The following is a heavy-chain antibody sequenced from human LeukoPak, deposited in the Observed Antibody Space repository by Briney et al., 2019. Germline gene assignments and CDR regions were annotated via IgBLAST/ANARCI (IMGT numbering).Heavy chain of an antibody. CDR1: GFIASNKY. J-gene: IGHJ6*03. V-gene: IGHV3-53*01. Sequence: GGSLRLSCAASGFIASNKYMSWVRQAPGKGLEWVSTIRSDGTTDYADSVKGRFTISRDNSKNTLYLQMNSLRAEDTAVYYCAKGTHSSPYYYYYMDVWGKGTTVTVSS. CDR2: IRSDGTT. CDR3: AKGTHSSPYYYYYMDV. D-gene: IGHD3-22*01.